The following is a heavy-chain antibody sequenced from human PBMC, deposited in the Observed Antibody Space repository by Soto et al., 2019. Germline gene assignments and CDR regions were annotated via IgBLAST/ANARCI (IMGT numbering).Heavy chain of an antibody. J-gene: IGHJ5*02. CDR2: IYYSGST. Sequence: SETLSLTCTVSGGSISSGGYYWSWTRQHPGKGLEWIGYIYYSGSTYYNPSLKSRVTISVDTSKNQFSLKLSSVTAADTAVYYCARLWHYYDSSGEKYSWFDPWGQGTLVTVSS. V-gene: IGHV4-31*03. D-gene: IGHD3-22*01. CDR1: GGSISSGGYY. CDR3: ARLWHYYDSSGEKYSWFDP.